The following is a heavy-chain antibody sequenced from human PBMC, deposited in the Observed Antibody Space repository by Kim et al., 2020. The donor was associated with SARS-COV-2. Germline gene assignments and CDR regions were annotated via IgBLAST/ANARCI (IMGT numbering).Heavy chain of an antibody. CDR3: ARGAWSGDY. CDR2: GNT. D-gene: IGHD6-25*01. V-gene: IGHV1-3*01. J-gene: IGHJ4*02. Sequence: GNTKYSQKFQGRVTITRDTSASTAYMELSSLRSEDTAVYYCARGAWSGDYWGQGTLVTVSS.